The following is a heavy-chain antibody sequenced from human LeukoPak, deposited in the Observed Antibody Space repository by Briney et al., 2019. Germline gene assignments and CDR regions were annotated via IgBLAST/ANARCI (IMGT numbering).Heavy chain of an antibody. CDR3: ARVAYGDYEDYGMVV. D-gene: IGHD4-17*01. Sequence: ASVKVSCKASGYTFTGYYMHWVRQAPGQGLEWMGWINPNSGGTNYAQKFQGWVTMTRDTSISTAYMELSRLRSDDTAVYYCARVAYGDYEDYGMVVWGQGTTVTVSS. J-gene: IGHJ6*02. V-gene: IGHV1-2*04. CDR1: GYTFTGYY. CDR2: INPNSGGT.